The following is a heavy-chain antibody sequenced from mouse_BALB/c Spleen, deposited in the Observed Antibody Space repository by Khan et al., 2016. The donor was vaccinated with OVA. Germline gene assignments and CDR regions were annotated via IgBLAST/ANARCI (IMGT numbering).Heavy chain of an antibody. J-gene: IGHJ2*01. V-gene: IGHV3-2*02. CDR2: ISYSGNT. CDR3: ARIKGGNFDY. CDR1: GYSITSDYA. Sequence: EVQLQESGPGLVKPSQSLSLTCTVTGYSITSDYAWNWIRQFPGNNLEWMGYISYSGNTKYTPSLKSRISITRDTSKNQFFLQLNSVTIEDTATYYSARIKGGNFDYWGQGTTLTVSS.